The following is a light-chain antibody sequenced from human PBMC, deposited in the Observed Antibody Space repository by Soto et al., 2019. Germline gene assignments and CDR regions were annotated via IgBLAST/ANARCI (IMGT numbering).Light chain of an antibody. CDR3: QSYDSSLSGSKV. CDR2: GNS. Sequence: VLTQPPSVSGAPGKRVTISCPGRSSNIGAGYDVHWYQQLPGTAPKLRIYGNSTRPSGVPDRFSGSKSGSSASLAITGLQADDEADYYCQSYDSSLSGSKVFGTGTKVTVL. V-gene: IGLV1-40*01. CDR1: SSNIGAGYD. J-gene: IGLJ1*01.